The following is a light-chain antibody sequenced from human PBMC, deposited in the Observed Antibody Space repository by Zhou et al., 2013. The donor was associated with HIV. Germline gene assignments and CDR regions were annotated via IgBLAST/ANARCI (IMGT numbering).Light chain of an antibody. CDR2: DSS. J-gene: IGKJ5*01. V-gene: IGKV3-11*01. Sequence: EIVLTQSPATLSLSPGERATLSCRASQTVNTYLAWYQQQKPGQAPRLLIYDSSKRATGIPARFSGSGSGTDFTLTISSLEPEDFAVYFCQQYGSSPITFGQGTRLEI. CDR3: QQYGSSPIT. CDR1: QTVNTY.